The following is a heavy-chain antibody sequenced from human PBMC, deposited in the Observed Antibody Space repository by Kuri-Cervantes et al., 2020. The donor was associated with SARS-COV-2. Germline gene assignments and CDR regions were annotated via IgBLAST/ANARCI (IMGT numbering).Heavy chain of an antibody. J-gene: IGHJ4*02. Sequence: SLKISCAAPGFTIDDYAMHWVRQAPRKGLEWVSGISWNSGSICYADSVKGPFTISRDNSKNTLYLQINSLRAEDTAVYYCRGLHFGDSIDWGQGTLVTVSS. CDR2: ISWNSGSI. CDR1: GFTIDDYA. D-gene: IGHD2-21*02. V-gene: IGHV3-9*01. CDR3: RGLHFGDSID.